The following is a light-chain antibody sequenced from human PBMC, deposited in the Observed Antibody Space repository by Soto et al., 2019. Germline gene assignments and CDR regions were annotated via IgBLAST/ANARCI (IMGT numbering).Light chain of an antibody. V-gene: IGLV2-11*01. J-gene: IGLJ3*02. CDR3: CSYAGSYTWV. CDR1: NSDVGGYNY. Sequence: QSALTQPRSVSGSPGQSVTISCTGTNSDVGGYNYVSWYQQHPGKAPKLMIYDVNKRPSGVPDRFSGSKSGNTASLTISGLQAEDETDYHCCSYAGSYTWVFGGGTKLTVL. CDR2: DVN.